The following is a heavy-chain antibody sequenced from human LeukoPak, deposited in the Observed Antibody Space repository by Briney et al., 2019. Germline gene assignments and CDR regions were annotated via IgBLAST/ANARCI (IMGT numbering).Heavy chain of an antibody. J-gene: IGHJ4*02. D-gene: IGHD3-22*01. CDR2: ISWNSGSI. CDR3: AKGPNYYDSSGYVDY. V-gene: IGHV3-9*01. Sequence: GGSLRLSCAASGFTFSSYGMHWVRQAPGKGLEWVSGISWNSGSIGYADSVKGRFTISRDNAKNSLYLQMNSLRAEDTALYYCAKGPNYYDSSGYVDYWGQGTLVTVSS. CDR1: GFTFSSYG.